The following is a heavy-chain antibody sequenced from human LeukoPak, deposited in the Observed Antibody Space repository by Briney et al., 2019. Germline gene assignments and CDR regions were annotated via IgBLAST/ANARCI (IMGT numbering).Heavy chain of an antibody. V-gene: IGHV4-61*02. CDR2: IYTSGST. J-gene: IGHJ3*02. D-gene: IGHD6-25*01. Sequence: TLSLTCTVSGGSISSGSYYWSWIRQPAGKGLEWIGRIYTSGSTNYNPSLKSRVTISVDTSKNRFSLKLSSVTAADTAVYYCARDPSSDAFDIWGQGTMVTVSS. CDR3: ARDPSSDAFDI. CDR1: GGSISSGSYY.